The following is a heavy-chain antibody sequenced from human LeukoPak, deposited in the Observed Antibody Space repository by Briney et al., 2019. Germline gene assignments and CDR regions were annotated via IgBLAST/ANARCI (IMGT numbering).Heavy chain of an antibody. D-gene: IGHD5-12*01. J-gene: IGHJ4*02. CDR1: GFAFSDYW. CDR2: INQDGSQT. V-gene: IGHV3-7*01. CDR3: ARDSSPRYSGYDWVF. Sequence: GGSLRLSCTASGFAFSDYWMSWVRQAPGKGLEWLANINQDGSQTSYVDSVRGRFTVSRDNPKNSLYLQMNSLRADDTAVYYCARDSSPRYSGYDWVFWGRGTLVTVSS.